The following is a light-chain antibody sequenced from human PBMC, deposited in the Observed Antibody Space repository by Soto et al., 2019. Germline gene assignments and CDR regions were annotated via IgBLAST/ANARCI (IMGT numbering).Light chain of an antibody. CDR1: SSDVGAYND. Sequence: QSALTQPPSASGSPGQSVTISCTGTSSDVGAYNDVSWYQQHAGKAPKLVIYEVTKRPPGVPDRFCGSKSANSASLPISGLQSEDEADYYCRSFAASTTRVLGGGTKVTVL. CDR3: RSFAASTTRV. J-gene: IGLJ3*02. V-gene: IGLV2-8*01. CDR2: EVT.